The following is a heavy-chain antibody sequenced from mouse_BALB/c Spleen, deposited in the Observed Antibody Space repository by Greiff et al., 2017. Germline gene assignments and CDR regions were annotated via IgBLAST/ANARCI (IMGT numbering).Heavy chain of an antibody. CDR3: ARDFPLGREGFAY. Sequence: QVQLQQSGPGLVAPSQSLSITCTVSGFSLTSYGVHWVRQPPGKGLEWLGVIWAGGSTNYNSALMSRLSISKDNSKSQVFLKMNSLQTDDTAMYYCARDFPLGREGFAYWGQGTLVTVSA. CDR2: IWAGGST. J-gene: IGHJ3*01. V-gene: IGHV2-9*02. CDR1: GFSLTSYG. D-gene: IGHD4-1*01.